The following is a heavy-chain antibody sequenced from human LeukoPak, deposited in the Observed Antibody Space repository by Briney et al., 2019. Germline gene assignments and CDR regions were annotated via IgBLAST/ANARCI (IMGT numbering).Heavy chain of an antibody. CDR1: GFTFSSYA. J-gene: IGHJ4*02. Sequence: PGGSLRLSCAASGFTFSSYAMSWVRQAPGKGLEWVSAISGSGGSTYYADSVKGRFTISRDNAKNSLYLQMNSLRAEDTAVYYCASYIGSGWYKTPDYWGQGTLVTVSS. D-gene: IGHD6-19*01. CDR3: ASYIGSGWYKTPDY. V-gene: IGHV3-23*01. CDR2: ISGSGGST.